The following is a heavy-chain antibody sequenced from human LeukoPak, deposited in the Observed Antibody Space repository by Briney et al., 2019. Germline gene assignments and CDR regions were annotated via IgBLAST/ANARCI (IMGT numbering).Heavy chain of an antibody. D-gene: IGHD3-3*01. Sequence: PSETLSLTCTVSGGSISSSSYYWGWICQPPGKGLEWIGEVHLDGRTNYNPSLESRLTMSVDVSENQVSLKLTSVTAADTAVYYCAREGGFYRPLDYSGQGTLVTVSS. CDR2: VHLDGRT. V-gene: IGHV4-39*07. CDR1: GGSISSSSYY. CDR3: AREGGFYRPLDY. J-gene: IGHJ4*02.